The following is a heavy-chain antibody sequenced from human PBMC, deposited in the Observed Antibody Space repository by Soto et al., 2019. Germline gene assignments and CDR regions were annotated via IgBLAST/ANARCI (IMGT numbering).Heavy chain of an antibody. CDR1: GYTFTGYY. J-gene: IGHJ3*02. Sequence: ASVKVSCKASGYTFTGYYMHWVRQAPGQGLEWMGWINPNSGDTNYAQKFQERVTITRDTSTSTAYMELSSLRSEDTAVYYCAADSPLDIWGQGTMVTVSS. V-gene: IGHV1-2*02. CDR2: INPNSGDT. CDR3: AADSPLDI.